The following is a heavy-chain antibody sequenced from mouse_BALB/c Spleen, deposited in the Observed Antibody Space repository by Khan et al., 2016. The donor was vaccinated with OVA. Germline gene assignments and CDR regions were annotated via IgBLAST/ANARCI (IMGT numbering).Heavy chain of an antibody. Sequence: QVQLKQSGPGLVAPSQSLSITCTISGFSLTNYGIHWVLQPPGKGLEWLVVIWSDGSTTYNSALKYRLTISKDNSKSQVFLKMNSLQTDDTAVYFCARQPYYHYNIMDYWGQGTSVTVSS. CDR3: ARQPYYHYNIMDY. D-gene: IGHD2-10*01. CDR2: IWSDGST. J-gene: IGHJ4*01. V-gene: IGHV2-6-1*01. CDR1: GFSLTNYG.